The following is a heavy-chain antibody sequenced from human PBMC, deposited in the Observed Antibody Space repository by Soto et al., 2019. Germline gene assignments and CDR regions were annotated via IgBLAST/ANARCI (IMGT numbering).Heavy chain of an antibody. J-gene: IGHJ4*02. D-gene: IGHD1-1*01. CDR1: GYTFITYG. Sequence: QVQLVQSGAEVKKPGASVKVSCKASGYTFITYGINWVRQAPGQGREWMAWISAYNGNTYYAQNFQGRVTITTDTSTSTAYMELRSLRSDDTAIYYCARGTYKDFWGQGTLVTVSS. CDR3: ARGTYKDF. V-gene: IGHV1-18*01. CDR2: ISAYNGNT.